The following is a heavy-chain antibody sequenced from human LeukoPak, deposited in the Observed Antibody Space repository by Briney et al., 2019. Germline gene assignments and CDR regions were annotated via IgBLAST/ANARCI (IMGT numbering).Heavy chain of an antibody. V-gene: IGHV4-30-4*08. J-gene: IGHJ4*02. D-gene: IGHD4-11*01. CDR1: GGSISSGDYY. CDR3: ARCLYSPSAYYFDY. CDR2: IYYSGST. Sequence: PSETLSLTCTVSGGSISSGDYYWSWIRQPPGKGLGWIGYIYYSGSTYYNPSLKSRVTISVDTSKNQFSLKLSSVTAADTAVYYCARCLYSPSAYYFDYWGQGTLVTVSS.